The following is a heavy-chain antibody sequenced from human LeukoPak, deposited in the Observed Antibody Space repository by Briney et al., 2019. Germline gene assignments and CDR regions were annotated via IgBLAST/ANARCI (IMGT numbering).Heavy chain of an antibody. Sequence: GGSLRLSCAASGFTFSSYAMHWVRQAPGKGVEWVAVISYDGSNKYYADSVKGRFTISRDNSKNTLYLQMNSLRAEDTAVYYCARGVNWYFDYWGQGTLVTVSS. J-gene: IGHJ4*02. CDR3: ARGVNWYFDY. CDR1: GFTFSSYA. V-gene: IGHV3-30-3*01. D-gene: IGHD1-1*01. CDR2: ISYDGSNK.